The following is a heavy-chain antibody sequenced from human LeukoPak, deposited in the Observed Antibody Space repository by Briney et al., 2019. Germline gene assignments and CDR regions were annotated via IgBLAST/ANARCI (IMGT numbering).Heavy chain of an antibody. J-gene: IGHJ3*02. Sequence: SGGSLRLSCAVSGFTFSSYAMSWVRQAPGKGLEWVSAISGSGGSTYYADSVKGRFTISRDNSKNTLYLQMNSLRAEDTAVYYCAKVDTAMVSHLDAFDIWGQGTMVTVSS. CDR3: AKVDTAMVSHLDAFDI. CDR1: GFTFSSYA. CDR2: ISGSGGST. V-gene: IGHV3-23*01. D-gene: IGHD5-18*01.